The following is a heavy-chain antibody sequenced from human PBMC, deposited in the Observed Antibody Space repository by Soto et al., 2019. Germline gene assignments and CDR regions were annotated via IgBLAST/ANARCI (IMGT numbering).Heavy chain of an antibody. CDR1: GFTFSNYA. Sequence: PGGSLRLSCAASGFTFSNYAMSWVRQAPGKGLEWVSIINDSGGSTYYADSVKGRFTISRDKSKNTLYLQLNSLRAEDTAMYYCAKAHHSSCFYAFFNYWGQGALVTVSS. CDR3: AKAHHSSCFYAFFNY. J-gene: IGHJ4*02. V-gene: IGHV3-23*01. D-gene: IGHD3-22*01. CDR2: INDSGGST.